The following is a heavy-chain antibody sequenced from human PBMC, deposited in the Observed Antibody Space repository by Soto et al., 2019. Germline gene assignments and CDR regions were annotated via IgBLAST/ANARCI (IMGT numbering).Heavy chain of an antibody. D-gene: IGHD4-17*01. J-gene: IGHJ4*02. Sequence: QVQLVESGGGVVQPGRSLRLSCAASGFTFSSYGMHWVRQAPGKGLEWVALIWFDGSNLYYADSVKGRFTISRDNSKNTLYLQMNSLRAEDTALYYCGRVGYGDYPLDYWGQGTLVTVSS. CDR2: IWFDGSNL. V-gene: IGHV3-33*01. CDR3: GRVGYGDYPLDY. CDR1: GFTFSSYG.